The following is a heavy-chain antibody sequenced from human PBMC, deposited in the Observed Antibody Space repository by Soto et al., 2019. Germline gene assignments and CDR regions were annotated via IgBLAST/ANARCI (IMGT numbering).Heavy chain of an antibody. Sequence: GASVKVSCKASGYTFTSYYMHWVRQAPGQGLEWMGIINPSGGSTSYAQKFQGRVTMTRDTSTSTVYMELSSLRSEDTAVYYCARDRAKVGATPRNWFDPWGQGTLVTVSS. D-gene: IGHD1-26*01. J-gene: IGHJ5*02. CDR2: INPSGGST. CDR1: GYTFTSYY. CDR3: ARDRAKVGATPRNWFDP. V-gene: IGHV1-46*01.